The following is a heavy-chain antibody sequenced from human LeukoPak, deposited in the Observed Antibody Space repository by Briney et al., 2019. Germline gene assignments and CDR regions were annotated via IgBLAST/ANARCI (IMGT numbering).Heavy chain of an antibody. CDR2: IGTAGDT. D-gene: IGHD5-18*01. J-gene: IGHJ5*02. V-gene: IGHV3-13*01. Sequence: GGSLRLSCAASGFTFSSYDMHWVRQATGKGLEWVSAIGTAGDTYYPGSVKGRFTISRENAKNSLYLQMNSLRAGDTAVYYCARGHSYGYVKSWFDPWGPGNPGHRLL. CDR1: GFTFSSYD. CDR3: ARGHSYGYVKSWFDP.